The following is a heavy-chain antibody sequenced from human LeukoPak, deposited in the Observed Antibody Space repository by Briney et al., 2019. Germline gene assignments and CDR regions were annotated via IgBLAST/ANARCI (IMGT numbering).Heavy chain of an antibody. CDR3: ARLGSDAFDI. D-gene: IGHD3-10*01. Sequence: GGSLRLSCAASGFTFSSYSMNWFRQAPGKGLEWVAVIYSGGSTYYADSVKGRFTISRDNSKNTLYLQMNSLRAEDTAVYYCARLGSDAFDIWGQGTMVTVSS. CDR2: IYSGGST. CDR1: GFTFSSYS. J-gene: IGHJ3*02. V-gene: IGHV3-53*01.